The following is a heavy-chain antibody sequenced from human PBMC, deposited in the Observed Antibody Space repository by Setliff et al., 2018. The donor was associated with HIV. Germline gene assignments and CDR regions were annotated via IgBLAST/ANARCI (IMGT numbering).Heavy chain of an antibody. J-gene: IGHJ4*02. CDR1: GGSISAESYS. CDR3: ARDPHYFDRSGYYSYFYFDV. V-gene: IGHV4-39*07. D-gene: IGHD3-22*01. CDR2: INYSGTT. Sequence: SETLSLTCTISGGSISAESYSWAWIRQPPGKGLEWIGAINYSGTTYYNPSLQSRVTMAVDTSKNQLSLKLTSMTAADTAVYYCARDPHYFDRSGYYSYFYFDVWGQGTLVTV.